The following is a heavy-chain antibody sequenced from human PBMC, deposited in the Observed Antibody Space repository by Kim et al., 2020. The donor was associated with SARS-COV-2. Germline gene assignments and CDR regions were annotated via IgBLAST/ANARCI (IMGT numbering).Heavy chain of an antibody. CDR3: AKSSGYHLDY. J-gene: IGHJ4*01. CDR1: GGSIRSYY. D-gene: IGHD3-22*01. Sequence: SETLSLTCTVSGGSIRSYYWSWIRQPPGKGLEWIGYIYYSGSTTYNPSLKSRVTISLDTSKNQFSLKLSSVTAADTAVYYCAKSSGYHLDYWAHGTLVTVSS. CDR2: IYYSGST. V-gene: IGHV4-59*08.